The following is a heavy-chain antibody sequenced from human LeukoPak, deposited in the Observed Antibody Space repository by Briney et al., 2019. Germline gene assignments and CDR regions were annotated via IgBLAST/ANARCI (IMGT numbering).Heavy chain of an antibody. CDR1: GGSISSDY. Sequence: PSETLSRTCTVSGGSISSDYWSWVRQPPGKGLEWIGYMFHSGSINYNPSLKSRVTMSVDTSKNQISLKLNSVTAADTAVYYCARSIDTIFYDYWGQGTLVTVSS. J-gene: IGHJ4*02. CDR2: MFHSGSI. CDR3: ARSIDTIFYDY. V-gene: IGHV4-59*08. D-gene: IGHD3-9*01.